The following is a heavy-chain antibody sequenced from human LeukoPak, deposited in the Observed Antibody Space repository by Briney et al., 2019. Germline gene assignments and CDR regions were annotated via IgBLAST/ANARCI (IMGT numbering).Heavy chain of an antibody. CDR1: GGSFSGYY. J-gene: IGHJ6*04. Sequence: SETLSLTCAVYGGSFSGYYWSWIRQPPGKGLEWIGEINHSGSTNYNPSLKSRVIISVDTSKNQFSLKLSSVTAADTAVYYCARVGAGGVTMVRGWSGMDVWGKGTTVTVSS. CDR2: INHSGST. V-gene: IGHV4-34*01. D-gene: IGHD3-10*01. CDR3: ARVGAGGVTMVRGWSGMDV.